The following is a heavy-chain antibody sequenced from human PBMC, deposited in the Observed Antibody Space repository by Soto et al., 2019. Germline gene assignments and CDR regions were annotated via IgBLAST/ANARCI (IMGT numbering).Heavy chain of an antibody. J-gene: IGHJ4*02. CDR1: GFTFSSYG. Sequence: QVQLVESGGGVVQPGRSLRLSCAASGFTFSSYGMHWVRQAPGKGLEWVAVISYDGSNKYYADSVKGRFTISRDNSKNPLYLQMDSLRAEDTAVYYFAKEWGHRPYGDYEPPYFDYWGQGTLGTGSS. CDR3: AKEWGHRPYGDYEPPYFDY. D-gene: IGHD4-17*01. V-gene: IGHV3-30*18. CDR2: ISYDGSNK.